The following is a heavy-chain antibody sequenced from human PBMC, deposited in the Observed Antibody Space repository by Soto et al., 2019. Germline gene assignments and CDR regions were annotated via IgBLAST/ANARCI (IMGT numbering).Heavy chain of an antibody. CDR3: ARGSGYYYWDDY. Sequence: GASVKVSCKASGYTFANYPMHWVRQAPGQRLEWMGWINAGNGNTKYSQKFQGRVTITRDTSASTAYMELSSLRSEDTAVYYCARGSGYYYWDDYWGQGTLVTVSS. CDR2: INAGNGNT. V-gene: IGHV1-3*01. J-gene: IGHJ4*02. D-gene: IGHD3-22*01. CDR1: GYTFANYP.